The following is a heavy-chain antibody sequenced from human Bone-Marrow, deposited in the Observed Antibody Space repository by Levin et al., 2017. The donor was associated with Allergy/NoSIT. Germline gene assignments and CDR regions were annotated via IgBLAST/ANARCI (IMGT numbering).Heavy chain of an antibody. Sequence: SETLSLTCTVSGDSISDDNYYWVWIRQPPGMGLEYIAYIYHTGNTYYSPSLKSRVTMSVDPSKNQFSLKLNSVTAADTAGYYCARASASITMLRYFDFWVLGTLVIVSS. D-gene: IGHD3-16*01. J-gene: IGHJ4*02. CDR1: GDSISDDNYY. CDR2: IYHTGNT. CDR3: ARASASITMLRYFDF. V-gene: IGHV4-39*07.